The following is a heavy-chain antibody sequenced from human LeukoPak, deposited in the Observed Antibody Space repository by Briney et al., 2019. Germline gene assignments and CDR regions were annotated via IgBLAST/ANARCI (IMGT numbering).Heavy chain of an antibody. Sequence: SETLSLTCTVSGGSISSGGYYWSWIRQHPGKGLEWIGYIYYSGSTYYNPSLKSRVTISVDTSKNQFSLKLSSVTAADTAVYYCARYCGSSGDNWFDPWGQGTLVTVSS. CDR1: GGSISSGGYY. J-gene: IGHJ5*02. CDR3: ARYCGSSGDNWFDP. D-gene: IGHD6-13*01. CDR2: IYYSGST. V-gene: IGHV4-31*03.